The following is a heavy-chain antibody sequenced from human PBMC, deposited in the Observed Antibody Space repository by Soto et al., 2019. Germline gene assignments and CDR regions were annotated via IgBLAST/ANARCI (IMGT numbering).Heavy chain of an antibody. CDR3: VTGGWLDF. V-gene: IGHV3-23*01. Sequence: EVQLLESGGGLVQPGGSLRLSCAASGFSFSTFEMSWVRQAPGRGLEWVSFISDDGSRTYYADAVKGRFTISRDNSKHTLYLERNSPTAEDTAVYACVTGGWLDFWGQGTLVTVSS. CDR1: GFSFSTFE. D-gene: IGHD3-16*01. J-gene: IGHJ5*01. CDR2: ISDDGSRT.